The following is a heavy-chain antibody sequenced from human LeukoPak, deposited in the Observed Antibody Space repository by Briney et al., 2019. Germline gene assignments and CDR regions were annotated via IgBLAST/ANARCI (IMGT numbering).Heavy chain of an antibody. J-gene: IGHJ4*02. V-gene: IGHV4-39*01. CDR1: SGSFKSRNYF. D-gene: IGHD5-12*01. CDR2: LHHSGGI. CDR3: ARRGATNTFDY. Sequence: PSETLSLTCNVSSGSFKSRNYFWGWIRQPPGKGLEWIGNLHHSGGIYYNPSLKSRVIISGNTSKNQFSLKLSSVTAADTAVYYCARRGATNTFDYWGQGTLVTVSS.